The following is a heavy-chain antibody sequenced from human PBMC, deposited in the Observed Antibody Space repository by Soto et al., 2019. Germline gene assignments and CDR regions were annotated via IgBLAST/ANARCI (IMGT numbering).Heavy chain of an antibody. CDR3: ARDFSGAAAGLSY. CDR1: GYSFTSYA. D-gene: IGHD6-13*01. Sequence: GASVKVSCKASGYSFTSYALHWVRQAPGQGLEWMGWINAVNDNTRYSQKFQGRVTITRDTSANTAYMELTSLRSEDTAVYYCARDFSGAAAGLSYWGQGTLVTVSS. CDR2: INAVNDNT. V-gene: IGHV1-3*01. J-gene: IGHJ4*02.